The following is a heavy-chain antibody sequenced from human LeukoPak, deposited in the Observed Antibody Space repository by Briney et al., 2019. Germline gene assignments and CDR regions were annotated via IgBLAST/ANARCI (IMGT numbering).Heavy chain of an antibody. J-gene: IGHJ4*02. D-gene: IGHD3-22*01. CDR2: ISWDGGST. Sequence: GGSLRLSCAASGFTVTGSYMSWVRQAPGKGLEWVSLISWDGGSTYYADSVKGRFTISRDNSKNSLYLQMNSLRTEDTALYYCAKARYYDSSGYYYFDYWGQGTLVTVSS. CDR1: GFTVTGSY. V-gene: IGHV3-43*01. CDR3: AKARYYDSSGYYYFDY.